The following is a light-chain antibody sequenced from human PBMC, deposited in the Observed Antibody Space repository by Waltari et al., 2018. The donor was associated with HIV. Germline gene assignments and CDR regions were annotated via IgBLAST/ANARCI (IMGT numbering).Light chain of an antibody. CDR3: AAWDDSLSGLYV. J-gene: IGLJ1*01. CDR2: RDT. Sequence: QSVLTQPPSASGTPGQRVTISCSGSSSNIGGNFVYWNQQLPGTAPKPIIHRDTQRPSGVPDRFSGSKSGTSSSLAINGLRSEDEADYYCAAWDDSLSGLYVFGTGTKVTVL. V-gene: IGLV1-47*01. CDR1: SSNIGGNF.